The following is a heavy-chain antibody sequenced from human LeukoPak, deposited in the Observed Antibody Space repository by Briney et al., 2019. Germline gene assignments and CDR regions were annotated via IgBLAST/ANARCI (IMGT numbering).Heavy chain of an antibody. CDR2: ISGSDGST. V-gene: IGHV3-23*01. Sequence: GGSLRLSCAASGFTFSSYAMNWVRQAPGKGLERVSAISGSDGSTYYADSVKGRFTISRDNSKNTLYLQMNSLRAEDTAVYYCAKSKVVAASMGRFDYWGQGTLVTVSS. J-gene: IGHJ4*02. D-gene: IGHD2-15*01. CDR3: AKSKVVAASMGRFDY. CDR1: GFTFSSYA.